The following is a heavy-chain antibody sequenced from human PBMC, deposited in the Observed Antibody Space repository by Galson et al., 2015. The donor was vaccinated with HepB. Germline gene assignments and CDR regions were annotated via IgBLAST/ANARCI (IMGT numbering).Heavy chain of an antibody. CDR3: ARDLFDFGVVIPTGP. V-gene: IGHV3-21*01. J-gene: IGHJ5*02. CDR1: GSTFSSYS. CDR2: ISSSSSYI. D-gene: IGHD3-3*01. Sequence: SLRLSCAASGSTFSSYSMNWVRQAPGKGLEWVSSISSSSSYIYYADSVKGRFTISRDNAKNSLYLQMNSLRAEDTAVYYCARDLFDFGVVIPTGPWGQGTLVTVSS.